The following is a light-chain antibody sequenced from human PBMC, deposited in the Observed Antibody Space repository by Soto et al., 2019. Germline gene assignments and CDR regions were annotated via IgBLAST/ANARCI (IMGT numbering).Light chain of an antibody. J-gene: IGKJ4*01. CDR1: QSVSRH. Sequence: EIVLTQSPATLSLSPGERATLSCRASQSVSRHLAWYQQKPGQAPRLLIYDASNRATGIPARFSGSGSGTDFTLTISSLEPEDSAVCYCQQRSNWLTFGGGTKVEIK. CDR3: QQRSNWLT. V-gene: IGKV3-11*01. CDR2: DAS.